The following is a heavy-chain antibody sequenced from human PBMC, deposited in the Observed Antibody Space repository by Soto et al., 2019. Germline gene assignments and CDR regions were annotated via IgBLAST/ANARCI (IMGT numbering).Heavy chain of an antibody. CDR1: NYSISSGYH. J-gene: IGHJ4*02. D-gene: IGHD1-1*01. Sequence: PSDTLSLTCIVSNYSISSGYHWGWIRQPAGKGLEGIGTIYQSGNTYQNPSLKSRVILSIDTSKNQFSLNLRNVTAADTAVYYCVRWKVNFDFGGKGILVTVSS. CDR2: IYQSGNT. V-gene: IGHV4-38-2*02. CDR3: VRWKVNFDF.